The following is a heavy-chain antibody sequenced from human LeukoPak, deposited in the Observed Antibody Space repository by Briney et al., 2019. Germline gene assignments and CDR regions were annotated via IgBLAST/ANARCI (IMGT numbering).Heavy chain of an antibody. D-gene: IGHD3-22*01. CDR2: INHSGST. J-gene: IGHJ4*02. CDR3: ARVGGSDYYDSSGYYYV. V-gene: IGHV4-34*01. Sequence: SETLSLTCAVYGGSFSGYYWSWIRQPPGKGLEWIGEINHSGSTNYNPSLKSRVTISVDTSKNQFSLKLSSVTAADTAVYYCARVGGSDYYDSSGYYYVWGQGTLVTVSS. CDR1: GGSFSGYY.